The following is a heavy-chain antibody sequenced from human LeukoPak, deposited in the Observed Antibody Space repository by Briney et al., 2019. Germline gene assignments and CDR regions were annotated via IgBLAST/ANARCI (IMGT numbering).Heavy chain of an antibody. D-gene: IGHD2-15*01. J-gene: IGHJ6*02. CDR2: ISASGSRT. CDR1: GFTFSDYY. V-gene: IGHV3-23*01. Sequence: GGSLRLSCAASGFTFSDYYMGWVRQAPGKGLEWVSGISASGSRTYYADSVKGRFTISRDNSKNTLFLQMNSLRAEDTAVYYCAKAQGYCGGDTCRYAVDVWGQGTTVAASS. CDR3: AKAQGYCGGDTCRYAVDV.